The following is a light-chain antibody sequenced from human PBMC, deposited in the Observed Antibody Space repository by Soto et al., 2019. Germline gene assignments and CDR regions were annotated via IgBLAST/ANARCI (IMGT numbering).Light chain of an antibody. CDR3: QRYNDWPFT. Sequence: EIVMTHSPATLSVSPGERVTLSCRASESLSTYLAWYQQKPGQAPSLLIYGASTKATGIPARFSGSGSATDFTLTISSLQSEDFAVYYCQRYNDWPFTFGQGTKLEI. V-gene: IGKV3-15*01. J-gene: IGKJ2*01. CDR2: GAS. CDR1: ESLSTY.